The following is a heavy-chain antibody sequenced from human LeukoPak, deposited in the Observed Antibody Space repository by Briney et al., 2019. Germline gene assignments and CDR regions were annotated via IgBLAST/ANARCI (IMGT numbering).Heavy chain of an antibody. J-gene: IGHJ4*02. CDR1: ENSTSSNSDA. V-gene: IGHV6-1*01. D-gene: IGHD1-7*01. CDR3: VGGSGTFDY. Sequence: SQAHSLTCVISENSTSSNSDAWQQIRQSPSKGLEWLGRTYYRSKWYNDYALSVRSRITINPDASRNQFSLHLNSVTPEDTAIYYCVGGSGTFDYWGQGTLVTVSS. CDR2: TYYRSKWYN.